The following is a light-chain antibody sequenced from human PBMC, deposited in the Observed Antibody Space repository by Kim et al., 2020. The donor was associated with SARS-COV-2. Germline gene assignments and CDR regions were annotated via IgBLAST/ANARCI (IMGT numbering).Light chain of an antibody. J-gene: IGLJ2*01. CDR3: GTWDGSLSAAV. CDR1: SSNIGNKS. V-gene: IGLV1-51*01. CDR2: DNL. Sequence: GQRVTISCSGSSSNIGNKSVSWYQQLPGTAPKLLIYDNLKRPSGIPDRFSGSKSGTSATLGITGLQTGDEADYYCGTWDGSLSAAVFGGGTQLTVL.